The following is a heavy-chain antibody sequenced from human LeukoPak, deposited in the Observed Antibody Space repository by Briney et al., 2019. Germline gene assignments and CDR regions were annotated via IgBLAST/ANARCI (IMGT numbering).Heavy chain of an antibody. CDR3: ARAPGIMSGNWRFDY. CDR2: IYYSGST. J-gene: IGHJ4*02. V-gene: IGHV4-59*12. CDR1: GGSLTGYY. Sequence: SSETLSLTCAVYGGSLTGYYWTWIRQPPGKGLEWIGYIYYSGSTNYNPSLTSRVTMSVDTSKNQFSLKLSSVTAADTAVYYCARAPGIMSGNWRFDYWGQGTLVTVSS. D-gene: IGHD3-16*01.